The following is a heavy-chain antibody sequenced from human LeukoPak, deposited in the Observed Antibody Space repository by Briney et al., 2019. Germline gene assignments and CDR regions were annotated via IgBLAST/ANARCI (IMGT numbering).Heavy chain of an antibody. J-gene: IGHJ6*02. D-gene: IGHD2-2*01. CDR2: ISSSGSTI. CDR3: GPWVVPAAILRTSYGMDV. Sequence: GGSLRLSCAASGFTFSDYYMSWIRQAPGKGLEWVSYISSSGSTIYYADSVKGRFTISRDNAKNSLYLQMNSLRVEDTAVYYCGPWVVPAAILRTSYGMDVWGQGTTVTVSS. CDR1: GFTFSDYY. V-gene: IGHV3-11*01.